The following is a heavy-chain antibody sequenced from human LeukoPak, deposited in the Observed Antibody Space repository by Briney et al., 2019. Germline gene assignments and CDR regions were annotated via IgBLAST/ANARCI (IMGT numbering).Heavy chain of an antibody. V-gene: IGHV1-69*01. D-gene: IGHD3-3*01. CDR3: AGRRYPFGDFWSGYYFDY. J-gene: IGHJ4*02. CDR1: GGTFSSYA. CDR2: IIPIFGTA. Sequence: ASVKVSCKASGGTFSSYAISWVRQAPGQGLEWMGGIIPIFGTANYAQKFQGRVTITADESTSTAYMELSSLRSEDTAVYYCAGRRYPFGDFWSGYYFDYWGQGTLVTVSS.